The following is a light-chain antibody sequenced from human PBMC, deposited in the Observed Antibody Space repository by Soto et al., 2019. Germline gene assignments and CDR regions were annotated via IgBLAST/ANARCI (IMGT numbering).Light chain of an antibody. J-gene: IGLJ1*01. CDR1: SSNIGGNS. CDR3: GSWDSSLSAYV. V-gene: IGLV1-51*01. Sequence: QPGLTQPPSRSPAPGQNVTISCSGSSSNIGGNSVSWSQQLPGTAPKLLIYDDNKRPSGIPDRFSGSKSGTSATLGITGFQTGDEADYYCGSWDSSLSAYVFGTGTKVTVL. CDR2: DDN.